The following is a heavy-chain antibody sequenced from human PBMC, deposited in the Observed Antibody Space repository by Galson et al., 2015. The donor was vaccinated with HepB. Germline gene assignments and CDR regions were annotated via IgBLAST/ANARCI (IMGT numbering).Heavy chain of an antibody. Sequence: CAISGDSVSNSSAAWNWIRQYPSRGLEWLGRTYYRSKWYNEYVVSVRGRITINPDTSKNQFSLQLNSVSPEDTAVYYCARDEEIRNAFEYWGQGTLVTVSS. CDR1: GDSVSNSSAA. J-gene: IGHJ4*02. V-gene: IGHV6-1*01. D-gene: IGHD1-14*01. CDR2: TYYRSKWYN. CDR3: ARDEEIRNAFEY.